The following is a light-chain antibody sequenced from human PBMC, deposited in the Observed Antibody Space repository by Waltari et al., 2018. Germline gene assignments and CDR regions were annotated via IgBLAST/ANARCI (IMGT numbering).Light chain of an antibody. CDR1: QSIDNN. Sequence: EVVMTQSPATLSVSPGERVTLSCKASQSIDNNLAWYQQKPGQAPRLLIYGASTRASGVTARFSGGGSGTEFTLTISSLQSEDCAVFYCQQYNRWPPLTFGGETKVEIK. CDR2: GAS. J-gene: IGKJ4*01. CDR3: QQYNRWPPLT. V-gene: IGKV3-15*01.